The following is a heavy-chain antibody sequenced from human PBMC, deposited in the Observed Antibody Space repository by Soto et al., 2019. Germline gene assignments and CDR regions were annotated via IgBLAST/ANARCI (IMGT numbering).Heavy chain of an antibody. D-gene: IGHD2-2*01. CDR2: INHSGST. J-gene: IGHJ4*02. V-gene: IGHV4-34*01. Sequence: SETLSLTCAVYGGSFSGYYWSWIRQPPGKGLEWIGEINHSGSTNYNPSLKSRVTISVDTSKNQFSLKLSSVTAADTAVYYCARKKRRVVPAAPTAMVSPLLDYWGQGTLVTVSS. CDR1: GGSFSGYY. CDR3: ARKKRRVVPAAPTAMVSPLLDY.